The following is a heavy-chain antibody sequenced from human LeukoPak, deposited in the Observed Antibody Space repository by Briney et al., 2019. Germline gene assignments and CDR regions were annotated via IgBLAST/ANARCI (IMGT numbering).Heavy chain of an antibody. J-gene: IGHJ4*02. D-gene: IGHD3-22*01. CDR2: ISGSGGST. CDR3: AKVRITMIVA. CDR1: GLTFSRHA. V-gene: IGHV3-23*01. Sequence: GGSLRLSCAASGLTFSRHAMSWVRQAPGKGLEWVSAISGSGGSTYYADSVKGRFTISRDNSKNTLYLQMNSLRAEDTAVYYCAKVRITMIVAWGQGTLVTVSS.